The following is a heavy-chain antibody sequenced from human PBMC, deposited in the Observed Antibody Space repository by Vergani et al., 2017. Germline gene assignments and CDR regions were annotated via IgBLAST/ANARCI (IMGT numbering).Heavy chain of an antibody. J-gene: IGHJ6*03. CDR3: AKEYVAGYYYYYYMDV. V-gene: IGHV3-23*01. Sequence: EVQLLESGGCLVQPGGSLRLSCAASGFTFSSYAMSWVRQAPGKGLEWVSAISGSGGSTYYADSVKGRFTISRDNSKNTLYLQMNSLRAEDTAVYYCAKEYVAGYYYYYYMDVWGKGTTVTVSS. CDR2: ISGSGGST. CDR1: GFTFSSYA. D-gene: IGHD6-19*01.